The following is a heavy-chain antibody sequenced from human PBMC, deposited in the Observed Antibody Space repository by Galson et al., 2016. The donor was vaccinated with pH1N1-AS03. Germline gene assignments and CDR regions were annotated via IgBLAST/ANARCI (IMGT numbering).Heavy chain of an antibody. CDR1: GYSFTNYW. CDR2: FDPSDSHT. D-gene: IGHD5-12*01. J-gene: IGHJ4*02. Sequence: QSGAEVKKPGESLRISCKGSGYSFTNYWINWVRQMPGKGLEWMGRFDPSDSHTSYSPSFQGHVTFSADQSINTAYLQWSSLKSSDTAIYYCARGYSGFGFVYWGQGTLVTVSS. CDR3: ARGYSGFGFVY. V-gene: IGHV5-10-1*01.